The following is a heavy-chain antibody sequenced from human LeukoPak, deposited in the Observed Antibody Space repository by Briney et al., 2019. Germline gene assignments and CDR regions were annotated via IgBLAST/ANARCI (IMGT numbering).Heavy chain of an antibody. J-gene: IGHJ4*02. CDR3: AKTGIAVAGPDY. V-gene: IGHV3-23*01. CDR2: ISGSGGST. Sequence: GASLRLSCAASGFTFSSYAMSWVRQAPGKGLEWVSAISGSGGSTHYADSVKGRFTISRVNSKNTLYLQMNSLRAEDTAVYYCAKTGIAVAGPDYWGQGTLVTVSS. D-gene: IGHD6-19*01. CDR1: GFTFSSYA.